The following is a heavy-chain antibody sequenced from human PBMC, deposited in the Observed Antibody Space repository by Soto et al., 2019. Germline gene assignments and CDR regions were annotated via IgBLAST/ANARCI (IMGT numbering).Heavy chain of an antibody. J-gene: IGHJ6*02. CDR3: AKPVAVIVATICMDV. D-gene: IGHD5-12*01. V-gene: IGHV3-23*01. Sequence: PGGSLRLSCAASGFTFSSYAMSWVRQAPGKGLEWVSAISGSGGSTYYADSVKGRFTISRDNSKNTLYLQMNSLRAEDTAVYYCAKPVAVIVATICMDVWGQGTTVTVSS. CDR2: ISGSGGST. CDR1: GFTFSSYA.